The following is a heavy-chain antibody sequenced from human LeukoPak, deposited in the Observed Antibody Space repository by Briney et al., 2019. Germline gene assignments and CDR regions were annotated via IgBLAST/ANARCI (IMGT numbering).Heavy chain of an antibody. CDR1: GYTFTGYY. CDR3: ARTGPESPRIIAVAGTDRPGGMDV. J-gene: IGHJ6*02. CDR2: INPNSGGT. D-gene: IGHD6-19*01. V-gene: IGHV1-2*04. Sequence: ASVKVSCKASGYTFTGYYMHWVRQAPGQGLEWMGWINPNSGGTNYAQKFQGWVTMTRDTSISTAYMELSRLRSDDTAVYYCARTGPESPRIIAVAGTDRPGGMDVWGQGTTVTVSS.